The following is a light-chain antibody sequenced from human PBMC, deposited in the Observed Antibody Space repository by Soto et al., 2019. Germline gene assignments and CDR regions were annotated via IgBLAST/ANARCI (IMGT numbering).Light chain of an antibody. CDR1: SCDVGGYNY. CDR2: EVS. J-gene: IGLJ2*01. V-gene: IGLV2-8*01. Sequence: QYALTQPPSASGSPGQSVTISCTGTSCDVGGYNYVSWYQQHPGKAPKLMIYEVSKRPSGVPDRFSGSKSGNTASLTVSGLQAEDEADYYCSSYAGSNNLVVFGGGTKLTAL. CDR3: SSYAGSNNLVV.